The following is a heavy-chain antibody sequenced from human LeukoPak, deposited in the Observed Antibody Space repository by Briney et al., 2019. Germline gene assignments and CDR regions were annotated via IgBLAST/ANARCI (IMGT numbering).Heavy chain of an antibody. V-gene: IGHV4-39*07. CDR2: VYYSGTT. D-gene: IGHD3-10*01. Sequence: PSETLSLTCTVSGGSINDSNYYWGWIRQPPGKGLEWIGSVYYSGTTYYDPSLKSRVTISVDTSKNQFSLKLSSVTAADTAVYYCARESAGRGATKDAFDIWGQGTMVTISS. CDR3: ARESAGRGATKDAFDI. CDR1: GGSINDSNYY. J-gene: IGHJ3*02.